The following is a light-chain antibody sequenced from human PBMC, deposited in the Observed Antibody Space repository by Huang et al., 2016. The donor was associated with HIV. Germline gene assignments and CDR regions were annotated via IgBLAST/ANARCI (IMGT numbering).Light chain of an antibody. CDR2: ATT. CDR3: QQYDSPPWT. V-gene: IGKV3-20*01. J-gene: IGKJ1*01. CDR1: KSVRSNY. Sequence: EIVLTQSPGTLALSPGERATLSCRASKSVRSNYLVWYQQKPGQAPRLLIYATTSRATGIPESVSGSGSGTDFTLIISRLEPEDFALYYCQQYDSPPWTFGQGTKVEIK.